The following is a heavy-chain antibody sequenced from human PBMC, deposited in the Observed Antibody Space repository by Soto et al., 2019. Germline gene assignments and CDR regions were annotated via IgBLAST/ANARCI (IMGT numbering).Heavy chain of an antibody. CDR3: ARHVYYDILTGSRAAFYYYGMDV. CDR1: GYSFTSYW. CDR2: IDPSDSYT. D-gene: IGHD3-9*01. V-gene: IGHV5-10-1*01. Sequence: PGESLKISCTGSGYSFTSYWIIWVRQMPGKGLEWMGRIDPSDSYTNYSPSFQGHVTISADKSISTAYLQWSSLKASDTAMYYCARHVYYDILTGSRAAFYYYGMDVWGQGTTVTVSS. J-gene: IGHJ6*02.